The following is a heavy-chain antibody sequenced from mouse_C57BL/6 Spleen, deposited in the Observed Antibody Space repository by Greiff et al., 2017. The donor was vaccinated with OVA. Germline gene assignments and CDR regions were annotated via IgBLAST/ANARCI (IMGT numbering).Heavy chain of an antibody. J-gene: IGHJ2*01. CDR3: TSSSDY. CDR2: IRNKANNHAT. D-gene: IGHD1-3*01. Sequence: EVKVEESGGGLVQPGGSMKLFCAASGFTFSDAWMDWVRQSPEKGLEWVAEIRNKANNHATYYAESVKGRFTISRDDSKSSVYLQMNSLRAEDTGIYYCTSSSDYWGQGTTLTVSS. CDR1: GFTFSDAW. V-gene: IGHV6-6*01.